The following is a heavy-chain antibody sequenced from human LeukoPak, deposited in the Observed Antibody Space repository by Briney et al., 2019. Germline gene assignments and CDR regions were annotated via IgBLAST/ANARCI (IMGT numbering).Heavy chain of an antibody. J-gene: IGHJ4*02. CDR3: ARGAGRDRSVLGEFDY. CDR1: GFTLSSYW. V-gene: IGHV3-21*01. D-gene: IGHD3-16*01. CDR2: ISSSSSYI. Sequence: KPGGSLRLSCAASGFTLSSYWMSWVRQAPGKGLEWVSSISSSSSYIYYADSVKGRFTISRDNAKNSLYLQMNSLRAEDTAVYYCARGAGRDRSVLGEFDYWGQGTLVTVSS.